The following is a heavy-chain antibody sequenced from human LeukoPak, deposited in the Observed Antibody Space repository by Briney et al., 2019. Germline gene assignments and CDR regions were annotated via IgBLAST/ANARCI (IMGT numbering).Heavy chain of an antibody. D-gene: IGHD6-19*01. CDR1: GCTFSCYG. V-gene: IGHV3-30*18. J-gene: IGHJ1*01. Sequence: PGRSLRLSCAAAGCTFSCYGMHWGRQAPGKGLEWVAVISYDGNNKYYADSVKGRFTISRDNSKNTLYLLMNSLRPEDTAVYYCAKDRRIGWYSFQQWGQGTLVSVSS. CDR2: ISYDGNNK. CDR3: AKDRRIGWYSFQQ.